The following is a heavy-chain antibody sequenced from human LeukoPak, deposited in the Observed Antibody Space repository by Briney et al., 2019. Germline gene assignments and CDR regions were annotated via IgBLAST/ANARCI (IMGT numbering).Heavy chain of an antibody. D-gene: IGHD2-2*01. CDR1: GGSISSSSYY. Sequence: SETLSLTCTVSGGSISSSSYYWGWIRQPPGKGLEWIGSIYYSGSTYYDPSLKSRVTISVDTSKNQFSLKLSSVTAADTAVYYCARHEGYCSSTSCYPYFHHWGQGPLVRVPS. CDR3: ARHEGYCSSTSCYPYFHH. V-gene: IGHV4-39*01. J-gene: IGHJ4*02. CDR2: IYYSGST.